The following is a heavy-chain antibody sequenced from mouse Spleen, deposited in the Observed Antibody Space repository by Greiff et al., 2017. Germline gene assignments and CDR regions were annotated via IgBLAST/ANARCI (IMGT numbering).Heavy chain of an antibody. CDR3: ARERDDGYPFYAMDY. V-gene: IGHV5-16*01. CDR2: INYDGSST. J-gene: IGHJ4*01. Sequence: EVQLVESEGGLVQPGSSMKLSCTASGFTFSDYYMAWVRQVPEKGLEWVANINYDGSSTYYLDSLKSRFIISRDNAKNILYLQMSSLKSEDTATYYCARERDDGYPFYAMDYWGQGTSVTVSS. CDR1: GFTFSDYY. D-gene: IGHD2-3*01.